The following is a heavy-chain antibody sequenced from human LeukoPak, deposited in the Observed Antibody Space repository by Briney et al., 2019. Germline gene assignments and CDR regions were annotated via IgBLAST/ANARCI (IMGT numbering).Heavy chain of an antibody. CDR1: GCAFSGYW. Sequence: GGSLRLSCAASGCAFSGYWMSWVRQAPGKGLEWVANINQDGSETYYVDSVKGRFTISRDNTKNSLYLQMNSLRAEDTAVYYCARMGSSSSSYWGQGTLVTVSS. CDR2: INQDGSET. CDR3: ARMGSSSSSY. D-gene: IGHD6-6*01. J-gene: IGHJ4*02. V-gene: IGHV3-7*01.